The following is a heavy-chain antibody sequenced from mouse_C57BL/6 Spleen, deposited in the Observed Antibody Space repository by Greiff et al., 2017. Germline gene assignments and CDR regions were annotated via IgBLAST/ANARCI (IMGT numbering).Heavy chain of an antibody. CDR1: GFTFSSYA. CDR2: ISDGGSYT. Sequence: DVMLVESGGGLVKPGGSLKLSCAASGFTFSSYAMSWVRQTPEKRLEWVATISDGGSYTYYPDNVKGRFTISRDNAKNNLYLQMSHLKSEDTAMYYCASPYYYGSRGYAMDYWGQGTSVTVSS. CDR3: ASPYYYGSRGYAMDY. J-gene: IGHJ4*01. D-gene: IGHD1-1*01. V-gene: IGHV5-4*03.